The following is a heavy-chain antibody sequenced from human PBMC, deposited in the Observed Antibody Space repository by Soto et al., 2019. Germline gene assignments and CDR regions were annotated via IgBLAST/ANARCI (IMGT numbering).Heavy chain of an antibody. D-gene: IGHD1-26*01. V-gene: IGHV1-2*02. CDR1: GYTFTGYY. CDR2: INHKSGDI. CDR3: ARGSPRMGALPTY. Sequence: ASVKVSCKASGYTFTGYYIHWVRQAPGQGLEWMGWINHKSGDINYAQKFQGRVSMTRDTSITTAYMEVSRLKSDDTAVYYCARGSPRMGALPTYWGQGTLVTVSS. J-gene: IGHJ4*02.